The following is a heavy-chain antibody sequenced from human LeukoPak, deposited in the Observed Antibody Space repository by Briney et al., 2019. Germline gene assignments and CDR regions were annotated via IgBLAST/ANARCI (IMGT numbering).Heavy chain of an antibody. J-gene: IGHJ4*02. Sequence: SQTLSLTCTVSGGSISSGSYYWSWIRQPAGKGLEWIGRIYTSGSTNYNPSLKSRVTISVDTSKNQFSLKLSSVTAADTAVYYCARGGGYSYGFNDYWGQGTQVTVSS. V-gene: IGHV4-61*02. CDR2: IYTSGST. CDR1: GGSISSGSYY. D-gene: IGHD5-18*01. CDR3: ARGGGYSYGFNDY.